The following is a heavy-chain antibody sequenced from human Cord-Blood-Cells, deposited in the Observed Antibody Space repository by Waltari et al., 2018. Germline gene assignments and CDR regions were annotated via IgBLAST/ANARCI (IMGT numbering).Heavy chain of an antibody. CDR1: GYSFPSYP. V-gene: IGHV5-51*01. CDR2: IYPGDSDT. CDR3: ARRTDILYYGMDV. D-gene: IGHD3-9*01. J-gene: IGHJ6*02. Sequence: EAPLVQSGAEVNTPGDSLKISCKGSGYSFPSYPSGWDRQMPGKGLEWMGIIYPGDSDTRYSPSFQGQVTISADKSISTAYLQWSSLKASDTAMYYCARRTDILYYGMDVWGQGTTVTVSS.